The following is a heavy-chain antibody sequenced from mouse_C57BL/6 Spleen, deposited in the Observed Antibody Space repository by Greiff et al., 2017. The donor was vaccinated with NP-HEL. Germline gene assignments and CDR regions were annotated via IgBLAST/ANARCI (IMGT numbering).Heavy chain of an antibody. Sequence: EVHLVESGGGLVQPGGSLKLSCAASGFTFSDYGMAWVRQAPRKGPEWVAFISNLAYSIYYADTVTGRFTISRENAKNTLYLEMSSLRSEDTAMYYCARWVTGSITTGAMDYWGQGTSVTVSS. CDR2: ISNLAYSI. D-gene: IGHD1-2*01. J-gene: IGHJ4*01. CDR1: GFTFSDYG. V-gene: IGHV5-15*01. CDR3: ARWVTGSITTGAMDY.